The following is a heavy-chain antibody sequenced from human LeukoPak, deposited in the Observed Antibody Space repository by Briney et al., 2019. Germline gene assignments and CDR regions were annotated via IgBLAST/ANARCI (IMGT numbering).Heavy chain of an antibody. CDR1: GFTFSNYA. D-gene: IGHD4-11*01. CDR2: ISGSGGST. Sequence: GGSLRLSCAASGFTFSNYAMSWVRQAPGKGLEWVSGISGSGGSTYYADSVKGRFIISRDNSKNTLYLQMNSLRVEDTAVYYCAKSPDYTGYYYYMDVWGKGTTVTISS. CDR3: AKSPDYTGYYYYMDV. J-gene: IGHJ6*03. V-gene: IGHV3-23*01.